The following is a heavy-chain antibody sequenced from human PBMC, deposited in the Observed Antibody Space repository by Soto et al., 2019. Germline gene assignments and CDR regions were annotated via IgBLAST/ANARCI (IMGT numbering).Heavy chain of an antibody. CDR3: ARDRDELVGIFPYYYGMDV. CDR2: ISSSGRTT. V-gene: IGHV3-48*03. Sequence: PGGSLRLSCAASGFTFSGYEMNWVRQAPGKGLEWVSYISSSGRTTYYADSVKGRFTISRDNAKNSLSLQMNSLRADDTAVYYCARDRDELVGIFPYYYGMDVWGQGTTVTVSS. CDR1: GFTFSGYE. D-gene: IGHD2-21*01. J-gene: IGHJ6*02.